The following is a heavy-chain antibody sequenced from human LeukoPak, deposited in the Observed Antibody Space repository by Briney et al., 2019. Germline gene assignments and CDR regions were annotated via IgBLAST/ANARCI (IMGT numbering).Heavy chain of an antibody. CDR1: GGSISSSSYY. CDR2: IYYSGST. CDR3: ARQPHYYGSGIPGFDP. J-gene: IGHJ5*02. Sequence: PSETLSLTCTVSGGSISSSSYYWGWIRQPPGKGLEWIGSIYYSGSTYYNPSLKSRVTISVDTSKNQLSLKLSSVTAADTAVYYCARQPHYYGSGIPGFDPWGQGTLVTVSS. D-gene: IGHD3-10*01. V-gene: IGHV4-39*01.